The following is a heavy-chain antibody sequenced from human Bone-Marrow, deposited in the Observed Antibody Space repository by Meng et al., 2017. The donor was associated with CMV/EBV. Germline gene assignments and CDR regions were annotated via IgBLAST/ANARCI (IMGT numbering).Heavy chain of an antibody. J-gene: IGHJ6*02. Sequence: YGIGWVGQAPGQGLGWMGGVIPIFGTANYAQKFQGRVTITADESTSTAYMELSSLRSEDTAVYYCARGDTMVRGVIIRYYYYGMDVWGQGTTVTVSS. D-gene: IGHD3-10*01. CDR2: VIPIFGTA. CDR1: YG. CDR3: ARGDTMVRGVIIRYYYYGMDV. V-gene: IGHV1-69*01.